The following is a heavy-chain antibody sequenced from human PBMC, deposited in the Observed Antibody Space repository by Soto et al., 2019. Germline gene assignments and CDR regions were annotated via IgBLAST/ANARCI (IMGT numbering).Heavy chain of an antibody. V-gene: IGHV4-59*01. CDR3: AREKVVAAGAFDI. Sequence: SETLSLTCTVSGGSMSSYFWSWVRQPPGKGLEWIGYMSYSGSTDYNPSLESRVTLSMDTSNNQLSLKLSSVTGADTAIYYCAREKVVAAGAFDIWGQGTMVTVSS. J-gene: IGHJ3*02. CDR1: GGSMSSYF. CDR2: MSYSGST. D-gene: IGHD3-22*01.